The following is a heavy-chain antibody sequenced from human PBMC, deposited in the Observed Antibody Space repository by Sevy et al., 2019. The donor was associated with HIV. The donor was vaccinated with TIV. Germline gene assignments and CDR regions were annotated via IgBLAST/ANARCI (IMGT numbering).Heavy chain of an antibody. V-gene: IGHV3-30*18. CDR2: ISHDGSYR. J-gene: IGHJ4*02. CDR1: GFTFRTHG. CDR3: AKGPDGGNDFLY. Sequence: GGSLRLSCAASGFTFRTHGMHCVRQAPGKGLEWVAVISHDGSYRGYGDSMKGRFTHSRDNSKNTLYLQMNSLRSEETAVYYCAKGPDGGNDFLYWGQGTPVIVSS. D-gene: IGHD2-15*01.